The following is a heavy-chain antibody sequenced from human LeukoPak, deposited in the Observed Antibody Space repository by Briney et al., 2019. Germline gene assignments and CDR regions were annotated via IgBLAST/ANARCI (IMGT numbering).Heavy chain of an antibody. CDR2: ISFDGTNK. Sequence: GRSLRLSCTASGVTLSNYAMHWVRRPPGRGLEWVAVISFDGTNKYYGDSVEGRFSVSRDNSKNTLYLQMNSLRPDDTATYYCATDYGDYEPIDYWGQGTLVTVSS. CDR3: ATDYGDYEPIDY. J-gene: IGHJ4*02. CDR1: GVTLSNYA. V-gene: IGHV3-30*04. D-gene: IGHD4-17*01.